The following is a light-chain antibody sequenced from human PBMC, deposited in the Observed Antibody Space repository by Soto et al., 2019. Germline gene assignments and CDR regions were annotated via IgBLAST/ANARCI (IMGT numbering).Light chain of an antibody. CDR3: SSYTSINTLVV. CDR1: NSDDGGYNY. CDR2: DVS. V-gene: IGLV2-14*01. Sequence: QSVLTQPASVSGSPGQSITISCTGTNSDDGGYNYVSWYQQHPGKAPKLMIYDVSNRPSGVSNRFSGSKSGNTASLTISGLQAEDEADYYCSSYTSINTLVVFGGGTKLTVL. J-gene: IGLJ2*01.